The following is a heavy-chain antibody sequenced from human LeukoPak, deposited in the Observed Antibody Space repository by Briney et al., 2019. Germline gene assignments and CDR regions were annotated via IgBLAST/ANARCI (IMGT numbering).Heavy chain of an antibody. V-gene: IGHV3-7*03. D-gene: IGHD3-10*01. J-gene: IGHJ4*02. CDR1: GFTLSSYW. CDR2: INHNGNVN. CDR3: AKVRRGVVPNDY. Sequence: GGSLRLSCAASGFTLSSYWMNWARQAPGKGLEWVASINHNGNVNYYVDSVKGRFTISRDNAKNSLYLQMSNLRAEDTAVYYCAKVRRGVVPNDYWGQGTLVTVSS.